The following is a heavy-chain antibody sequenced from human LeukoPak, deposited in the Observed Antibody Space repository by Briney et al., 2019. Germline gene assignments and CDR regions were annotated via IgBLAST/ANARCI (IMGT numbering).Heavy chain of an antibody. Sequence: GGSLRLSCAASGFTFSSYAMHWVRQAPGKGLEWVSVIYSGGSTYYADSVKGRFTISRDNSKNTLYLQMNSLRAEDTAVYYCARFLGSNWFDPWGQGTLVTVSS. CDR2: IYSGGST. J-gene: IGHJ5*02. CDR3: ARFLGSNWFDP. V-gene: IGHV3-53*01. CDR1: GFTFSSYA. D-gene: IGHD3-3*01.